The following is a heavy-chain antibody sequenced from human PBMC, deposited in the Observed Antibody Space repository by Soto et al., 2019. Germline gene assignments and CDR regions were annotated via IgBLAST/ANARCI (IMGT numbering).Heavy chain of an antibody. D-gene: IGHD3-22*01. CDR1: GYTFTSYA. J-gene: IGHJ4*02. V-gene: IGHV1-3*01. Sequence: ASVKASCKASGYTFTSYAMHGVRQAPGQRLEWMGWINAGNGNTKYSQKFQGRVTITRDTSASTAYMELSSLRSEDTAVYYCARTSMIVVPRPFDYWGQGTLVTVSS. CDR3: ARTSMIVVPRPFDY. CDR2: INAGNGNT.